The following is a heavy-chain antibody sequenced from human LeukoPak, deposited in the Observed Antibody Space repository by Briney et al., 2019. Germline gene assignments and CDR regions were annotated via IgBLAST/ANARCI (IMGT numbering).Heavy chain of an antibody. Sequence: GWISAYNGNTNYAQRLQGRVTMTTDTSTSTAYMELRSLRSDDTAVYYCARDCSSTSCYTGYWGQGTLVTVSS. J-gene: IGHJ4*02. D-gene: IGHD2-2*02. CDR3: ARDCSSTSCYTGY. V-gene: IGHV1-18*01. CDR2: ISAYNGNT.